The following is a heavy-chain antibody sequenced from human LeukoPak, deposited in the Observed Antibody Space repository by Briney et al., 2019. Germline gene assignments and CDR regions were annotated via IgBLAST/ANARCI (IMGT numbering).Heavy chain of an antibody. CDR3: ARLKYGNNYFDY. D-gene: IGHD2/OR15-2a*01. CDR2: IDWDDDK. CDR1: GFSLSTSGMR. J-gene: IGHJ4*02. Sequence: SGPTLVNPTQTLTLACTFSGFSLSTSGMRVSWIRQPPGKALEWLARIDWDDDKFYNSTLETRLTISKDTSKNQVVLTMTNMDPVDTATYYCARLKYGNNYFDYWGQGILVTVSS. V-gene: IGHV2-70*04.